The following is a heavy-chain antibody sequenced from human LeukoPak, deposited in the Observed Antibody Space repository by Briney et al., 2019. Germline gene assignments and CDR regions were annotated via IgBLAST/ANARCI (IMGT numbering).Heavy chain of an antibody. D-gene: IGHD3-3*01. Sequence: GGSLRLSCAASGFTFEEYSMQWVRRPPGKGLEWVAVICWDGGTTYYADSVKGRFIISRDNSEKSVYLQMNSLRTADTAFYYCGKDIEHYDFWNGYEYRGQGTLVTVSS. J-gene: IGHJ4*02. V-gene: IGHV3-43*01. CDR3: GKDIEHYDFWNGYEY. CDR1: GFTFEEYS. CDR2: ICWDGGTT.